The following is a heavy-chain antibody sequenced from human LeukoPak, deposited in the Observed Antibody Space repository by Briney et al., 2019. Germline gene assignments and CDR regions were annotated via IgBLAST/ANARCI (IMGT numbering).Heavy chain of an antibody. D-gene: IGHD5-24*01. CDR3: ARDDQMATMNIRFDY. CDR1: GGTFGSYA. V-gene: IGHV1-69*04. Sequence: GASVKVSCKASGGTFGSYAISWVRQAPGQGLEWMGRIIPILGIANYAQKFQGRVTITADKSTSTAYMELSSLRSEDTAVYYCARDDQMATMNIRFDYWGQGTLVTVSS. CDR2: IIPILGIA. J-gene: IGHJ4*02.